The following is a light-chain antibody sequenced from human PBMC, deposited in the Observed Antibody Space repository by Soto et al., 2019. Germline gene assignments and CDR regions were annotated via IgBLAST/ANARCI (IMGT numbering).Light chain of an antibody. V-gene: IGKV3-15*01. J-gene: IGKJ5*01. CDR3: QQYNNWPPIT. CDR1: QSVSGN. Sequence: EVVMTQSPATLSVSPGERATLSCRASQSVSGNLAWYQQKPGQAPRLLIYGASTRATGIPAWFSGSWSGTEFTPTTSSLQSEDVAVYYCQQYNNWPPITFGQGTRLEIK. CDR2: GAS.